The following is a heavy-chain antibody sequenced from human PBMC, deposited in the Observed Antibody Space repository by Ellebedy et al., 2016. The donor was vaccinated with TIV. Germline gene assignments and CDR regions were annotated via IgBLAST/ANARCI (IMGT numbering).Heavy chain of an antibody. D-gene: IGHD5-18*01. CDR2: ISYDGSNK. Sequence: GESLKISCAASGFTFTSYVMHWVRPVPGKGLEWMTLISYDGSNKYYADSVKGRFTISRDNSKNTLYLQMSSLRADDTAVYYCARGGVVYSYAAADYWGQGTLVTVSS. CDR3: ARGGVVYSYAAADY. J-gene: IGHJ4*02. CDR1: GFTFTSYV. V-gene: IGHV3-30-3*01.